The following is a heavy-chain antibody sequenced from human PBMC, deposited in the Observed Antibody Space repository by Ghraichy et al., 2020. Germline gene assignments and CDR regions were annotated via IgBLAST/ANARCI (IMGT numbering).Heavy chain of an antibody. CDR3: ARVSPYGSGSNSYYYYMDV. D-gene: IGHD3-10*01. V-gene: IGHV3-7*01. CDR1: GFIFSSYW. Sequence: GGSLRLSCAASGFIFSSYWMNWVRQAPGKGLEWVANIKQDGSEKYYVDSVKGRFTISRDNVKNSLYLQMNSLRAEDTAVYYCARVSPYGSGSNSYYYYMDVWGKGTTVTVSS. CDR2: IKQDGSEK. J-gene: IGHJ6*03.